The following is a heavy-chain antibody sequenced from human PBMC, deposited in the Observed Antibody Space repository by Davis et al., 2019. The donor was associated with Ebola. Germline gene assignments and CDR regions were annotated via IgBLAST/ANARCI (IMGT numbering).Heavy chain of an antibody. V-gene: IGHV3-74*01. CDR2: INSDGSST. Sequence: GESLKIPCAASGFTFSSYWMHWVRQAPGKGLVWVSRINSDGSSTSYADSVKGRFTISRDNAMNSLYLQMNSLRAVDTAVYYCVRDPALVVTGGGWFFSLWGRGTLVTVSS. CDR3: VRDPALVVTGGGWFFSL. D-gene: IGHD2-21*02. CDR1: GFTFSSYW. J-gene: IGHJ2*01.